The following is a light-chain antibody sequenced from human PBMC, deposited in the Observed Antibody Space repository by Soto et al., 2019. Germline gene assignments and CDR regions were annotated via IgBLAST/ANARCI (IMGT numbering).Light chain of an antibody. J-gene: IGLJ1*01. CDR2: DVS. CDR3: SSYTSSSTYV. Sequence: QSALTQPASVSGSPGQSITISCTGTSSDIGGYNYVSWYQQHPGKAPKLLIYDVSNRPSGVSNRFSGSKSGNTASLTISGLQAEDEADYYCSSYTSSSTYVLAAGTKVTVL. V-gene: IGLV2-14*01. CDR1: SSDIGGYNY.